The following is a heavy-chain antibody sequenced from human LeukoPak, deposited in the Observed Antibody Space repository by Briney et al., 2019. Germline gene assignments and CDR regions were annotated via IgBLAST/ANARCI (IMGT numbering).Heavy chain of an antibody. CDR2: IYYSGST. D-gene: IGHD4-17*01. J-gene: IGHJ2*01. CDR1: GGSISSYY. CDR3: ARGHGTTVTAIIRFWYFDL. Sequence: SETLSLTCTVSGGSISSYYWSWIRQPPGKGLEWIGYIYYSGSTNYNPSLKSRVTISVDTSKNQFSLKLSSVTAADTAVYYCARGHGTTVTAIIRFWYFDLWGRGTLVTVSS. V-gene: IGHV4-59*01.